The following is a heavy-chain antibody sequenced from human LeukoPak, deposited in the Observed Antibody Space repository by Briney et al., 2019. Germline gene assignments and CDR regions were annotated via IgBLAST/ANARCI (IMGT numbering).Heavy chain of an antibody. Sequence: GGSLRLSCAASGFTFSSYAMSWVRQAPGKGLEWVSAISGSGGSTYYADSVKGRFTISRDNSKNTLYMQMNSLRAEDTALYYCAIMHPYYDGSGYWVQWGQGTLVTVSS. V-gene: IGHV3-23*01. CDR1: GFTFSSYA. J-gene: IGHJ4*02. D-gene: IGHD3-22*01. CDR3: AIMHPYYDGSGYWVQ. CDR2: ISGSGGST.